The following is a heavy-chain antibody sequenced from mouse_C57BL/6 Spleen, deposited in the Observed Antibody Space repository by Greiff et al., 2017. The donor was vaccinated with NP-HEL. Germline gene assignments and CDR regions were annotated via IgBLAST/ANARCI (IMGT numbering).Heavy chain of an antibody. J-gene: IGHJ1*03. V-gene: IGHV1-75*01. CDR3: ARSGGYYYGSSPHWYFDV. CDR2: IFPGSGST. Sequence: VQLQQSGPELVKPGASVKISCKASGYTFTDYYINWVKQRPGQGLEWIGWIFPGSGSTYYNEKFKGKATLTVDKSSSTAYMLLSSLTSEDSAVYFCARSGGYYYGSSPHWYFDVWGTGTTVTVSS. CDR1: GYTFTDYY. D-gene: IGHD1-1*01.